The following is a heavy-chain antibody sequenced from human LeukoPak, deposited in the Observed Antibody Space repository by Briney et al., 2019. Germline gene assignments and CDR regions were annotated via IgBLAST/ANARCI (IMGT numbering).Heavy chain of an antibody. CDR2: VNPSGGST. CDR1: GYTFTSYY. D-gene: IGHD6-19*01. Sequence: ASVKVSCKASGYTFTSYYMHWVRQAPGQGLEWMGIVNPSGGSTSYAQKFQGRVTMTRDTSTSTVYMELGSLRSEDTAVYYCARVTAVAGSGFDYWGQGTLVTVSS. J-gene: IGHJ4*02. V-gene: IGHV1-46*01. CDR3: ARVTAVAGSGFDY.